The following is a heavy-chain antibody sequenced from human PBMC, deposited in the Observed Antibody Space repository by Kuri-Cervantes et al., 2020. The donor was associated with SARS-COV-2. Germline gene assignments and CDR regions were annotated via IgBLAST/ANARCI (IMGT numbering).Heavy chain of an antibody. CDR1: GGSISSGGYS. J-gene: IGHJ4*02. CDR3: ARGGTYYDFWSGYYVY. Sequence: SETLSLTCAVSGGSISSGGYSWSWIRQPPGKGLEWIGYIYYSGSTYYNPSLKSRVTISVDTSKNQFPLKLSSVTAADTAVYYCARGGTYYDFWSGYYVYWGQGTLVTVSS. V-gene: IGHV4-30-4*07. D-gene: IGHD3-3*01. CDR2: IYYSGST.